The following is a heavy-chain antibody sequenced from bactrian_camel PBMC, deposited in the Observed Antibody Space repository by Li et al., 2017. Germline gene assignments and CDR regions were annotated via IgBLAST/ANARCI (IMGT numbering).Heavy chain of an antibody. V-gene: IGHV3S1*01. CDR3: AAVAEGRTVEGGVLLFRLFDSGY. J-gene: IGHJ6*01. D-gene: IGHD1*01. Sequence: HVQLVESGGGSVQAGGSLRLSCEFSEYTASTNCMTWFRQAPGKEREGVSAIYQGGAKTYYADSVKDRFTIFKDNAGKTLYLQMNNLRPEDTAMYYCAAVAEGRTVEGGVLLFRLFDSGYWGQGTQVTVS. CDR2: IYQGGAKT. CDR1: EYTASTNC.